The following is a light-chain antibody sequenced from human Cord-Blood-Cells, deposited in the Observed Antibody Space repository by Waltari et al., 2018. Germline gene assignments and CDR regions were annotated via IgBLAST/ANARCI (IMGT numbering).Light chain of an antibody. J-gene: IGLJ1*01. CDR2: DVS. Sequence: QSALTQPASVSGSPGQSITISCTGTSSDVGGYNYVSWYQQHPGKAPKLMFYDVSNRPSGVSNRFAGSKSGNTASLPISGLQAEDEADYYCSSYTSSSTYVFGTGTKVTVL. CDR1: SSDVGGYNY. V-gene: IGLV2-14*01. CDR3: SSYTSSSTYV.